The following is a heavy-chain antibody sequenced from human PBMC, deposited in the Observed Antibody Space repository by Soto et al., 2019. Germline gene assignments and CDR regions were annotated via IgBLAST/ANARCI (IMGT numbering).Heavy chain of an antibody. D-gene: IGHD4-4*01. V-gene: IGHV3-23*01. CDR1: GFTFSSYA. CDR3: AKAKLQYYYYGMDV. CDR2: ISGSGGST. J-gene: IGHJ6*02. Sequence: GGSLRLSCAASGFTFSSYAMSWVRQAPGKGLEWVSAISGSGGSTYYADSVKGRFTISRDNSKNTLYLQTNSLRAEDTAVYYCAKAKLQYYYYGMDVWGQGTTVTVS.